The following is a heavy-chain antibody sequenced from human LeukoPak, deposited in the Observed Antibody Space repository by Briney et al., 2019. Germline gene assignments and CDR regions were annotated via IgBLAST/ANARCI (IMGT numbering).Heavy chain of an antibody. CDR2: ISSSSSTI. CDR1: GFTFSSYS. V-gene: IGHV3-48*01. D-gene: IGHD3-10*01. J-gene: IGHJ4*02. CDR3: AKGGDFGSGSNYFDY. Sequence: GGSLRLSCAASGFTFSSYSMNWVRQAPGKGLEWVSYISSSSSTIYYADPVKGRFTISRDNSKNTLYLQMNSLRAEDTAIYYCAKGGDFGSGSNYFDYWGQGTLVTVSS.